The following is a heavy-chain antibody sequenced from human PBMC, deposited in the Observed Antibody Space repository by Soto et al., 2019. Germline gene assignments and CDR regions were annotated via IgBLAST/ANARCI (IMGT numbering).Heavy chain of an antibody. V-gene: IGHV1-58*01. CDR1: GFTFTSSS. J-gene: IGHJ4*02. D-gene: IGHD2-8*02. CDR2: IVVGSGNT. CDR3: AADRTFGGGVCWGD. Sequence: SVKVSCKASGFTFTSSSVQWVRQARGQRLEWIGWIVVGSGNTNYAQKFQERVTITRAVSTSTAYMELSSLRSEATSVYYCAADRTFGGGVCWGDWGWALLVTVS.